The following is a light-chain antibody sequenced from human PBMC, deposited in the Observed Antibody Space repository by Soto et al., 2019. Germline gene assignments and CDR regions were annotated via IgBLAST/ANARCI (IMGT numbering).Light chain of an antibody. CDR3: QQYGGSPTT. CDR1: QSVGSSS. V-gene: IGKV3-20*01. CDR2: GAS. Sequence: IVVTQSPGTLSLSPGDSATLSCRTSQSVGSSSLAWYQQRPGQAPRLLIYGASNRAAGITHRFSVSGSGTDFTLIISRVEPEDFAIYFCQQYGGSPTTFGGGTKVEVK. J-gene: IGKJ4*01.